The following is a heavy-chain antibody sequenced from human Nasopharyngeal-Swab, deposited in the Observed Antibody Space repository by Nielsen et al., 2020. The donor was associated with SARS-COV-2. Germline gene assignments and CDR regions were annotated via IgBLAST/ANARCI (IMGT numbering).Heavy chain of an antibody. Sequence: SETLSLTCTVSGASITDNNYYWAWIRQPPGKGLECIGSITYRGPTFYNPSLKSRVSISVDASQNQFSLNLWSVTAADTAVFYCARHSRVTTVVVVTLFDYWGRGSLVTVSS. J-gene: IGHJ4*01. D-gene: IGHD3-22*01. V-gene: IGHV4-39*01. CDR2: ITYRGPT. CDR1: GASITDNNYY. CDR3: ARHSRVTTVVVVTLFDY.